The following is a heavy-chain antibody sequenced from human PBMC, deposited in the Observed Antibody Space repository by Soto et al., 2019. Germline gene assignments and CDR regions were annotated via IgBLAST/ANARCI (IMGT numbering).Heavy chain of an antibody. CDR2: INPNSGGT. CDR1: GYTFTGYY. V-gene: IGHV1-2*04. J-gene: IGHJ4*02. D-gene: IGHD3-22*01. Sequence: ASVKVSCKASGYTFTGYYMHWVRQAPGQGLEWMGWINPNSGGTNYAQKFQGWVTMTRDTSISTAYMELSRLRSEDTAVYYCARLDYCDSSGYADDYWGQGTLVTVSS. CDR3: ARLDYCDSSGYADDY.